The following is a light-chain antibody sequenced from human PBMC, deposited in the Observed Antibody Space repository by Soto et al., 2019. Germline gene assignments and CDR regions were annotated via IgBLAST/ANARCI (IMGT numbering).Light chain of an antibody. CDR3: SSHTRGSTRV. CDR2: EVT. V-gene: IGLV2-14*01. Sequence: QSALTQPASVSGSPGQSIAISCTGTFSDVGGYDYVSWYQQHPDKAPTLMIYEVTKRPSGVSNRFSGSKSGNTASLTISGLQPEDEADYYCSSHTRGSTRVFGSGTKLTVL. J-gene: IGLJ1*01. CDR1: FSDVGGYDY.